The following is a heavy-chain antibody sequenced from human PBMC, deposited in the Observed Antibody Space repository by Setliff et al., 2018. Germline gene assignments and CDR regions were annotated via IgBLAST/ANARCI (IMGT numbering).Heavy chain of an antibody. Sequence: LSETLSLTCTVTGGSISPFYWNWIRQSPGKGLEWIGYIFYTGKSSYNPSLKSRVTMSVDTSKNQFSLKLSSVTAADTAVYYCASRNSDGGPEYFQHWGQGALVTVSS. CDR1: GGSISPFY. V-gene: IGHV4-59*08. CDR3: ASRNSDGGPEYFQH. D-gene: IGHD1-26*01. CDR2: IFYTGKS. J-gene: IGHJ1*01.